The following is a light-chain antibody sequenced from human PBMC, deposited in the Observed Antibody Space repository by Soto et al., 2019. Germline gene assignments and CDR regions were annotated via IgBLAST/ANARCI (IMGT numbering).Light chain of an antibody. CDR2: EVN. J-gene: IGLJ3*02. CDR3: CSYATGTTWV. V-gene: IGLV2-23*02. CDR1: SSDVGTYNL. Sequence: QSALTQSASVSGSPGQSITISCTGTSSDVGTYNLVSWYQHYPGNAPQLMIYEVNERPSGVSNRFSGSKSGNTASLTISGLQAEDEADYYFCSYATGTTWVFGGGTQLTVL.